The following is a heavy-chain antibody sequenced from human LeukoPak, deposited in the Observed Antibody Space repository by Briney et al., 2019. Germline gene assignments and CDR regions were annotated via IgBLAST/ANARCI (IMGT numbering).Heavy chain of an antibody. V-gene: IGHV3-23*03. CDR2: IHSGGST. J-gene: IGHJ4*02. CDR3: AKDGESGIQWTQGYFDY. Sequence: TGGSLRLSCAASGFTFSSYGMSWVRQAPGKGLEWVSVIHSGGSTYYADSVKGRFTISRDNSYNTVYLQMTGLRAEDTAVYYCAKDGESGIQWTQGYFDYWGQGTLVTVSS. CDR1: GFTFSSYG. D-gene: IGHD1-1*01.